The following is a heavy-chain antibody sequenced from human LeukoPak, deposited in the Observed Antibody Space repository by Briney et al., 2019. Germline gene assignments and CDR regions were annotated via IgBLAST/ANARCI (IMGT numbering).Heavy chain of an antibody. J-gene: IGHJ4*02. Sequence: GGSLRLSCTVSGFTVSSNSMSWVRQAPGKGLEWVSFIYSDNTHYSDSVKGRFTISRDNSKNTLYLQMNSLRAEDTAVYYCTTYGSGRKFDYWGQGILVTVSS. V-gene: IGHV3-53*01. D-gene: IGHD3-10*01. CDR2: IYSDNT. CDR3: TTYGSGRKFDY. CDR1: GFTVSSNS.